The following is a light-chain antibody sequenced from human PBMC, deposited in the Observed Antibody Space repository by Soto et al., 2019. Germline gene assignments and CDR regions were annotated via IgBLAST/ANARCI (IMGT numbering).Light chain of an antibody. Sequence: QSALTQPASVSGSPGQSITISCTGTSSDVGGYNYVSWYQQNPGKAPKLMIYEVSNRPSGVPNRFSGSKSGNTASLTISGLQAEDEADYYCSSYTSSSTWVFGGGTKVTVL. V-gene: IGLV2-14*01. CDR1: SSDVGGYNY. CDR2: EVS. J-gene: IGLJ3*02. CDR3: SSYTSSSTWV.